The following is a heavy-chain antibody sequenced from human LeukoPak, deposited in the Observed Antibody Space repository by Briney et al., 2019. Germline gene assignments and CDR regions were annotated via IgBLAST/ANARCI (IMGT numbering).Heavy chain of an antibody. CDR1: GNSLTELS. V-gene: IGHV1-24*01. D-gene: IGHD3-22*01. Sequence: ASVKVSCKVSGNSLTELSIHWVRQAPGKGLEWMGRFDPQDGETVYGQKVQGRVTMSEDTSSDTAYVELSSLTSEDTAVYYCATESPYYYESVGYYLLDYWGQGTLVTVSS. CDR3: ATESPYYYESVGYYLLDY. J-gene: IGHJ4*02. CDR2: FDPQDGET.